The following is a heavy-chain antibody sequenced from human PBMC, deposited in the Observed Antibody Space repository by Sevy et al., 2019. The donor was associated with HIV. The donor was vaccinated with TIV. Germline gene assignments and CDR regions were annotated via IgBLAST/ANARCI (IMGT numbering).Heavy chain of an antibody. D-gene: IGHD3-9*01. CDR1: GFTFTSSA. CDR3: AGSAVYDILTGFYYYYGMDV. CDR2: IVVGSGNT. Sequence: ASVKVSCKASGFTFTSSAVQWVRQARGQRLEWIGWIVVGSGNTNYAQTFQERVTITRDMSTSTAYMELSSLRSEDTAVYYCAGSAVYDILTGFYYYYGMDVWGQGTTVTVSS. V-gene: IGHV1-58*01. J-gene: IGHJ6*02.